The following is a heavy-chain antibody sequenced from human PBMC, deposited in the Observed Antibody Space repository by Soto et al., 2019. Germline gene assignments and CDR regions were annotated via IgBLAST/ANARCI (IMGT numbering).Heavy chain of an antibody. CDR3: ARGRRYGSGRTNWFDP. CDR1: GGSFSDYY. Sequence: QVQLQQWGAGLLKPSETLSLTCAVSGGSFSDYYWIWVRQPPGKGLECIGEVYHSGRANYNPSLKSRVSISIGTSKNQFSLKVTSVTAADTAIYYCARGRRYGSGRTNWFDPWGQGTLVTVSS. D-gene: IGHD3-10*01. V-gene: IGHV4-34*01. CDR2: VYHSGRA. J-gene: IGHJ5*02.